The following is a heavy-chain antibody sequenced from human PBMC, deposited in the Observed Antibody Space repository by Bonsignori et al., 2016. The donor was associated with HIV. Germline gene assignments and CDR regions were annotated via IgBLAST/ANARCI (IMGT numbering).Heavy chain of an antibody. CDR3: ARVLRTFQYDDSGYTDACDI. Sequence: WVRQAPGQGLEWMGGIIPMLGRPYYAQKFQDRVTISADESTGTVYMDLRSLRSEDTAVYFCARVLRTFQYDDSGYTDACDIWGQGTTVTVSS. J-gene: IGHJ3*02. D-gene: IGHD3-22*01. V-gene: IGHV1-69*01. CDR2: IIPMLGRP.